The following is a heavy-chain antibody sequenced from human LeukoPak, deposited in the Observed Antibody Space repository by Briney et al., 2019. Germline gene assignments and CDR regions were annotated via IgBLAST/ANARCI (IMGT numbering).Heavy chain of an antibody. J-gene: IGHJ4*02. CDR1: GATVNSNY. V-gene: IGHV3-66*02. CDR2: IYAGGST. CDR3: ARDFSGY. D-gene: IGHD2-15*01. Sequence: PGGSLRLSCAVSGATVNSNYMSWVRQAPGKGLEWVSVIYAGGSTYYRDSVRGRFIISRDISKNTLYLQMNSLRAEDTARYYCARDFSGYWGRGTLVTVSS.